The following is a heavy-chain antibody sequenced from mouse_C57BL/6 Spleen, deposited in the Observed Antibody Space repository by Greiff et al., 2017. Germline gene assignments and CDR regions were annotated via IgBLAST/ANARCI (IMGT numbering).Heavy chain of an antibody. CDR1: GYTFTGYW. CDR3: ARATTVVATRYFDY. V-gene: IGHV1-9*01. J-gene: IGHJ2*01. Sequence: QVQLQQSGAELMKPGASVKLSCKATGYTFTGYWIEWVKQRPGHGLEWIGEIFPGSGSTNYNEKFKGKATFTADTSSNTAYMQHRSLTTEDSAVYYCARATTVVATRYFDYWGQGTTLTVSS. CDR2: IFPGSGST. D-gene: IGHD1-1*01.